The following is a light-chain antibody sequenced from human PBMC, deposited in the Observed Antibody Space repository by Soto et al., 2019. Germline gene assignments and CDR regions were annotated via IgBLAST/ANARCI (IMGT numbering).Light chain of an antibody. Sequence: QSVLAQPASVSGSPGQSITISCSGTTSDVGGYNLVSWYQQHTAKAPKLLIYEGTQRPSGVSSRFSGSKSGNTASLTISGLQAEDEADYYCCSYAGVFGTGTKVTVL. CDR2: EGT. J-gene: IGLJ1*01. CDR1: TSDVGGYNL. CDR3: CSYAGV. V-gene: IGLV2-23*01.